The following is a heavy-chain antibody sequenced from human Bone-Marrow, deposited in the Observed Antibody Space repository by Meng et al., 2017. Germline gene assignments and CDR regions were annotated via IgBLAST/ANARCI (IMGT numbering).Heavy chain of an antibody. D-gene: IGHD3-16*02. CDR1: GGSISSSSYY. CDR3: ARGYYDYVWGSYPQGVYFGY. Sequence: SETLSLTCTVSGGSISSSSYYWGWIRQPPGKGLEWIGSIYYSGSTYYNPSLKSRVTISVDTSKNQFSLKLSSVTAADTAVYYCARGYYDYVWGSYPQGVYFGYWGQGTLVTVSS. V-gene: IGHV4-39*07. J-gene: IGHJ4*02. CDR2: IYYSGST.